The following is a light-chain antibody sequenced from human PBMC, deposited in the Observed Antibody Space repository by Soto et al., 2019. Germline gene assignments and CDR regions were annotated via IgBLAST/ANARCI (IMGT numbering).Light chain of an antibody. CDR2: NAF. Sequence: EIVLTQSPGTLSFSPGERATLSCRASQSVSSSYLAWYQQKPGQAPRLLIYNAFNRATGIPDRFSGSGSGTDFTLTISRLEPEDFAVYYCQQYGSSPGTFGGGTKVDIK. CDR1: QSVSSSY. CDR3: QQYGSSPGT. J-gene: IGKJ4*01. V-gene: IGKV3-20*01.